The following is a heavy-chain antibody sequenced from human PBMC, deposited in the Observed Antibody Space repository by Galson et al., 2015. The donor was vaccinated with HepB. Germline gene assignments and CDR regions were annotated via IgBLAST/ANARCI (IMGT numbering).Heavy chain of an antibody. CDR1: GYRFTNFW. J-gene: IGHJ6*02. V-gene: IGHV5-51*01. Sequence: QSGAEVKKPGESLKISCKSSGYRFTNFWIGWVRQMPGKGLEWMGIIYPGDSDIRYSPSVQGQVTISADKSITTAYLQWSSLKASDTAMYYCARLPSTNRHYGMDVWGQGTTVTVSS. CDR3: ARLPSTNRHYGMDV. D-gene: IGHD2-2*01. CDR2: IYPGDSDI.